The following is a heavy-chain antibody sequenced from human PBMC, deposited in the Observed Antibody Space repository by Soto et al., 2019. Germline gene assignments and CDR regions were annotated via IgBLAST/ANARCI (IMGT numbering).Heavy chain of an antibody. CDR3: ARERGLIVGATPYCYGMDV. Sequence: GAPVKVSCKASGYTFTSYGISWGRQAPGQRLEWMGWISAYNGNTNYAQKLQGRVTMTTDTSTSTAYMELRSLRSDDTAVYYCARERGLIVGATPYCYGMDVWGRGTTVTVSS. V-gene: IGHV1-18*01. CDR1: GYTFTSYG. J-gene: IGHJ6*02. D-gene: IGHD1-26*01. CDR2: ISAYNGNT.